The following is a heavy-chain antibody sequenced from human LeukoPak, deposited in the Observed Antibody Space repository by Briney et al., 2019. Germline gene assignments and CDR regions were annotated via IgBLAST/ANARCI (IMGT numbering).Heavy chain of an antibody. J-gene: IGHJ5*02. V-gene: IGHV3-23*01. CDR2: ISGSGGST. CDR3: VKAKGARFDP. CDR1: GFTFSRYA. Sequence: PGGSLRLSCAASGFTFSRYAMSWVRQAPGKGLEWVSAISGSGGSTYYADSVKGRFTISRDNSKNTLYLQMNSLRAEDTAVYYWVKAKGARFDPWGQGTLVTVSS.